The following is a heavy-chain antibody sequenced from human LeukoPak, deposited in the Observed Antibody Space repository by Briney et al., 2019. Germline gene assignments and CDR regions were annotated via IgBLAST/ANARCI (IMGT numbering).Heavy chain of an antibody. J-gene: IGHJ4*02. V-gene: IGHV1-3*01. CDR3: ARVLRSGMATLVSLGY. CDR1: GYTFTSYA. Sequence: ASVKVSCKASGYTFTSYAMHWVRQAPGQRLEWMGWINAGNGNTKYSQKFQGRVTITRDTSASTAYMGLSSLRSEDTAVYYCARVLRSGMATLVSLGYWSQGTLVTVSS. D-gene: IGHD5-24*01. CDR2: INAGNGNT.